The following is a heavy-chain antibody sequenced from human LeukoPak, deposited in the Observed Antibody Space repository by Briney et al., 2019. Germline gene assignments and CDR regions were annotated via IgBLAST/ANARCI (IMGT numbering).Heavy chain of an antibody. CDR2: ITNGGSTI. CDR1: GFSFVGYV. V-gene: IGHV3-48*03. D-gene: IGHD4-23*01. J-gene: IGHJ6*02. Sequence: PGRSLRLSCTASGFSFVGYVMSWVRQAPGKGLEWVSYITNGGSTIHHADSVKGRFTISRDNAKKTLYLQMNSLRADDTAVYYCARAIGLAGGGVDVWGQGTTVTVSS. CDR3: ARAIGLAGGGVDV.